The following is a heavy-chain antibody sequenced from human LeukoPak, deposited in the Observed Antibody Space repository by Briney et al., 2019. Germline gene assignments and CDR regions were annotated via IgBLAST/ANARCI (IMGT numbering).Heavy chain of an antibody. V-gene: IGHV4-39*07. Sequence: SETLSLTCTVSGGSISSSNYYWGWIRQPPGKGLECIGSVYYSGNTYYNPSLKSRVTISVDTSKNQFSLKLSSVTAADTAVYYCARVLRRITMVRGADNWFDPWGQGTLVTVSS. CDR1: GGSISSSNYY. D-gene: IGHD3-10*01. J-gene: IGHJ5*02. CDR3: ARVLRRITMVRGADNWFDP. CDR2: VYYSGNT.